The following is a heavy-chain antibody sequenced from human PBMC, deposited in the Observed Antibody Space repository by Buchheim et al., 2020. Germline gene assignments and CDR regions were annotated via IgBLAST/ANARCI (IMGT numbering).Heavy chain of an antibody. CDR1: GFTFSSYS. Sequence: EVQLVESGGGLVQPGGSLRLSCAASGFTFSSYSMNWVRQAPGKGLEWVSYISSSSSTIYYADPVKGRFTISRDNAKNSLYLQMNSLRAEDTAVYYCARDAFYGSGSYSYYYYGMDVWGQGTT. CDR3: ARDAFYGSGSYSYYYYGMDV. V-gene: IGHV3-48*01. D-gene: IGHD3-10*01. J-gene: IGHJ6*02. CDR2: ISSSSSTI.